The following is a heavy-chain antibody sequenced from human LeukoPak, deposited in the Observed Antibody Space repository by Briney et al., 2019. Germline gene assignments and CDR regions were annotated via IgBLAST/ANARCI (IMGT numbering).Heavy chain of an antibody. J-gene: IGHJ3*02. Sequence: GASVKVSCKASGYTFRSQDINWLRQATGQGLEWMGWMNPNSGNTGYAQKFQGRVTMTRNTSISTAYMELSSLRSEDTAVYYCARKSDSWYTPGQGGDAFDIWGQGTMVTVSS. CDR3: ARKSDSWYTPGQGGDAFDI. CDR1: GYTFRSQD. V-gene: IGHV1-8*02. D-gene: IGHD6-13*01. CDR2: MNPNSGNT.